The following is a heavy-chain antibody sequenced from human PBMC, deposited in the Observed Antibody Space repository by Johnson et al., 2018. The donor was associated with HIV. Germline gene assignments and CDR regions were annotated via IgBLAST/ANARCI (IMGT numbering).Heavy chain of an antibody. CDR1: GFTFSTYA. J-gene: IGHJ3*01. CDR2: ISYDGSNK. Sequence: QVQLVESGGGVVQPGRSLRLSCAASGFTFSTYAMHWVRQAPGKGLEWVAVISYDGSNKYYVDSVKGRFTISRDNAKKTLYLQMNSLRAEDTAVYYCARKQWLEIPSDALDVWGQGTMVTVSS. D-gene: IGHD6-19*01. V-gene: IGHV3-30-3*01. CDR3: ARKQWLEIPSDALDV.